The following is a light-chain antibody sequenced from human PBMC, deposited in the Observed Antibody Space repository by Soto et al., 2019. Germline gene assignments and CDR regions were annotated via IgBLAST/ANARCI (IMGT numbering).Light chain of an antibody. Sequence: EIVMTQSPATLSVSPGERAPLSCRASQSVSSNLAWYQQKPGQAPRLLIYGASTRATGIPARFSGSGSGTEFTLTISSLQPEDFATYYCQQVHSFPLTFGPGTKVDIK. V-gene: IGKV3-15*01. CDR3: QQVHSFPLT. CDR2: GAS. J-gene: IGKJ3*01. CDR1: QSVSSN.